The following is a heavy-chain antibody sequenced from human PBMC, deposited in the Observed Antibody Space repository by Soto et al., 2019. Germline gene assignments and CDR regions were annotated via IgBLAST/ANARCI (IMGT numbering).Heavy chain of an antibody. D-gene: IGHD3-10*01. Sequence: QVTLKESGPVLVKPTETLTLTCTVSGFSLSNARMGVSWIRQPPGKALEWLAHIFSNDEKSYSTSLKSRLTISKDTSKSQVVLTMTNMDPVDTATYYCARMEVLLWFGESYKGPYYYYYGMDVWGQGTTVTVSS. CDR3: ARMEVLLWFGESYKGPYYYYYGMDV. V-gene: IGHV2-26*01. CDR1: GFSLSNARMG. CDR2: IFSNDEK. J-gene: IGHJ6*02.